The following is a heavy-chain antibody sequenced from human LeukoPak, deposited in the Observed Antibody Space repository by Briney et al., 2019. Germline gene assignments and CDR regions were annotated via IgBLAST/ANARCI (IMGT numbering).Heavy chain of an antibody. CDR1: GGSFSGYY. CDR2: INRSGST. J-gene: IGHJ6*02. CDR3: ARRIAAAGSFYYYGMDV. Sequence: SETLSLTCAVYGGSFSGYYWSWIRQPPGKGLEWIGEINRSGSTNYNPSLKSRVTISVDTSKNQFSLKLSSVTAADTAVYYCARRIAAAGSFYYYGMDVWGQGTTVTVSS. D-gene: IGHD6-13*01. V-gene: IGHV4-34*01.